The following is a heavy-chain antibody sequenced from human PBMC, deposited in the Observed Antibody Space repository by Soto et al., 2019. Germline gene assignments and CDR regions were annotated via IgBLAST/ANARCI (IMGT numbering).Heavy chain of an antibody. CDR1: GFTFSTYG. CDR2: ISYDGSNK. V-gene: IGHV3-30*18. J-gene: IGHJ6*02. Sequence: PGGSLRLSCAASGFTFSTYGMQWVRQAPGKGLEWVAVISYDGSNKYYADSVKGRFTISRDNSKNTLYLQMNSLRAEDTAVYYCAKDDSSTSYGMDVWGQGTTVTV. D-gene: IGHD2-2*01. CDR3: AKDDSSTSYGMDV.